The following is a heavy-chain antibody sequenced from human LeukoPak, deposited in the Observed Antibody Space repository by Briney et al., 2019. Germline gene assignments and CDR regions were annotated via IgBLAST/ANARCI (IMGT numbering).Heavy chain of an antibody. CDR3: ARRDRYCSSTSCYGHRFDP. V-gene: IGHV4-39*01. J-gene: IGHJ5*02. D-gene: IGHD2-2*01. CDR2: IYYSGST. Sequence: SEALSLTCTVSGGSISSSSYYWGWIRQPPGKGLEWIGSIYYSGSTYYNPSLKSRLTMSVDTSKNQFSLKLSSVTAADTAVYYCARRDRYCSSTSCYGHRFDPWGQGTLVTVSS. CDR1: GGSISSSSYY.